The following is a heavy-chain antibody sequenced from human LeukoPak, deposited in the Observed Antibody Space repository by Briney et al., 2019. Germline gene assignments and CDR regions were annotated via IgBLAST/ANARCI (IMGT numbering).Heavy chain of an antibody. D-gene: IGHD6-13*01. CDR1: GGSISSSSYY. CDR2: IYYSGST. J-gene: IGHJ4*02. CDR3: ARAREEQQLTFDY. V-gene: IGHV4-39*01. Sequence: PSETLSLTCTVSGGSISSSSYYWGWIRQPPGKGLEWIGSIYYSGSTYYNPSLKSRVTISVDTSKNQFSLKLSSVTAADTAVYYCARAREEQQLTFDYWGQGTLVTVSS.